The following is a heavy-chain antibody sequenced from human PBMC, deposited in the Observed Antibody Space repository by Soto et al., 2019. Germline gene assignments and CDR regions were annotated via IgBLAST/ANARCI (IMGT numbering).Heavy chain of an antibody. CDR1: GGSISSYY. J-gene: IGHJ3*02. CDR3: ARVSSGWYPDAFDI. CDR2: IYTSGST. Sequence: SETLSLTXTVSGGSISSYYWSWIRQPAGKGLEWIGRIYTSGSTNYNPSLKSRVTMSVDTSKNQFSLKLSSVTAADTAVYYCARVSSGWYPDAFDIWGQGTMVTVSS. D-gene: IGHD6-19*01. V-gene: IGHV4-4*07.